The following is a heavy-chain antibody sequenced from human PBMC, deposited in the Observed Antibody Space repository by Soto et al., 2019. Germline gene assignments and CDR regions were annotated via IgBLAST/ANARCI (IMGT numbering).Heavy chain of an antibody. CDR1: GFTFSSYA. Sequence: EVQLLESGGGLVQPGGSLRLSCAASGFTFSSYAMSWVRQAPGKGLEWVSAISGSGGSTYYADSVKGRFTISRDNSQNPLYRQMNGLRAGATAVDYCATGSAFGGVMFWAWGQGTLVTVSS. CDR2: ISGSGGST. V-gene: IGHV3-23*01. CDR3: ATGSAFGGVMFWA. D-gene: IGHD3-16*01. J-gene: IGHJ5*02.